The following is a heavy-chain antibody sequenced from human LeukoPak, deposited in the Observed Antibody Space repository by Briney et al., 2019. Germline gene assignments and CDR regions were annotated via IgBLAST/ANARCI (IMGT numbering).Heavy chain of an antibody. CDR3: AREANSPTARYWYFDL. D-gene: IGHD2-21*01. CDR2: VYYSGST. CDR1: GGSVSSYY. V-gene: IGHV4-59*02. J-gene: IGHJ2*01. Sequence: SETLSLTCTVSGGSVSSYYWSWMRQSPGKGLEWIGYVYYSGSTNYNPALKSRVTISLDTSEDQFSLKLSSVTAADTAVYYCAREANSPTARYWYFDLWGRGTQVTVSS.